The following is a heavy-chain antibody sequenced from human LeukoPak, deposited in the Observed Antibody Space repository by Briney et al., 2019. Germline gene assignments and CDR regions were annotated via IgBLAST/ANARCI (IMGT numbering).Heavy chain of an antibody. CDR3: ARDPYSGNYGDYYYYYMDV. CDR1: GFTISSYE. D-gene: IGHD1-26*01. V-gene: IGHV3-21*01. J-gene: IGHJ6*03. CDR2: ITSSSSYI. Sequence: GGSLRLSCAASGFTISSYEMNWVRQAPGKGLEWVSSITSSSSYIYYADSVKGRFTISRDNARSTLYLQMNSLRDEDTAVYYCARDPYSGNYGDYYYYYMDVWGKGTAVTISS.